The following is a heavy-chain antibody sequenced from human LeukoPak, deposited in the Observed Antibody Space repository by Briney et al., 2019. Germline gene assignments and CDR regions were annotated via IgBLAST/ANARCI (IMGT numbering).Heavy chain of an antibody. V-gene: IGHV1-2*02. CDR1: GYTFTGYY. D-gene: IGHD1-1*01. J-gene: IGHJ4*02. Sequence: GASVKVSCKASGYTFTGYYMHWVRQAPGQGLEWMGWINPNRGGTNYAQKFQGRVTMTRDTSISTAYMELSRLRSDDTAVYYCAREGDSSTFDYWGQGTLVTVSS. CDR3: AREGDSSTFDY. CDR2: INPNRGGT.